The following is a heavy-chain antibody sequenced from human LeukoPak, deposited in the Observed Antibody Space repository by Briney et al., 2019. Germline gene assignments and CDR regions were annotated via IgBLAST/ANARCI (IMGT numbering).Heavy chain of an antibody. CDR1: GGSISSSTFY. J-gene: IGHJ4*02. V-gene: IGHV4-39*01. CDR3: ARHLAIYDSSGYYYERGRYYFDF. Sequence: PSETLSLTCTVSGGSISSSTFYWGWIRQPPGKGLEWIGTIYYSGSTYYNPSLKSRVTISVDTSKNQFSLKLSSVTAADTAVYYWARHLAIYDSSGYYYERGRYYFDFWGQGALVTVSS. D-gene: IGHD3-22*01. CDR2: IYYSGST.